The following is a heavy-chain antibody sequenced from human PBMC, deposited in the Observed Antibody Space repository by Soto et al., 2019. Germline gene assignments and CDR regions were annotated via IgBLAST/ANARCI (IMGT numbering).Heavy chain of an antibody. J-gene: IGHJ4*02. D-gene: IGHD3-3*01. V-gene: IGHV4-34*01. CDR1: GGSFSGYY. CDR2: INHSGST. Sequence: LSLTCAVYGGSFSGYYWSWIRQPPGKGLEWIGEINHSGSTNYNPSLKSRVTISVDTSKNQFSLKLSSVTAADTAVYYCARVLESYDFWSGYISDYYFDYWGQGTLVTVSS. CDR3: ARVLESYDFWSGYISDYYFDY.